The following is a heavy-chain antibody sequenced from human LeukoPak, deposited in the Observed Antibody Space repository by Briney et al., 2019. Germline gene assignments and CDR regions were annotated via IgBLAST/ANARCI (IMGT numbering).Heavy chain of an antibody. V-gene: IGHV3-21*01. Sequence: GGPLRLSCAASGFDFSDYTINWVRQAPEKGLEWLSSISSNSRYIYYADSVKGRLTVSRDNAKNSVYLQMNNLRGEDSAVYYCARDGLGSYDFWGQGTLVTVSS. CDR3: ARDGLGSYDF. CDR1: GFDFSDYT. J-gene: IGHJ4*02. D-gene: IGHD3-10*01. CDR2: ISSNSRYI.